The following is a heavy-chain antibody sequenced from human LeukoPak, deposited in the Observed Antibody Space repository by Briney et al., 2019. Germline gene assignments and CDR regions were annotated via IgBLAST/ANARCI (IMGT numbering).Heavy chain of an antibody. CDR2: ISTTGDT. CDR3: ARGRSGSYFDS. CDR1: GFTFSSYD. J-gene: IGHJ4*02. V-gene: IGHV3-13*04. D-gene: IGHD1-26*01. Sequence: GGSLRLSCAASGFTFSSYDMHWVRQATGKGLEWVSAISTTGDTYYPGSVKGRFTISRENAKSSLYLQMNSLRAEDTAVYYCARGRSGSYFDSWGQGTLVAVSS.